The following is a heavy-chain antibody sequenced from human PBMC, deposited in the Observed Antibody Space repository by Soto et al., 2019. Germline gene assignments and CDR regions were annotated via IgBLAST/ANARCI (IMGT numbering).Heavy chain of an antibody. Sequence: SETLSLTCTVSGGSISGYYWSWIRQPPGKGLEWIGYMYNTGSTVYNPSFKSRVTISVDTSKNQFSLKLSSVTAADTAMYYCTREEMATEVPYYAFDVWGQGTTVTVSS. V-gene: IGHV4-4*08. J-gene: IGHJ6*02. D-gene: IGHD3-22*01. CDR2: MYNTGST. CDR1: GGSISGYY. CDR3: TREEMATEVPYYAFDV.